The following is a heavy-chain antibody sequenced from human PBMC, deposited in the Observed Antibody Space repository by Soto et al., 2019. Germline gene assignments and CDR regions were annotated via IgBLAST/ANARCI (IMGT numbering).Heavy chain of an antibody. J-gene: IGHJ6*02. V-gene: IGHV4-61*01. CDR3: ARVSGSYYYGMAV. D-gene: IGHD1-26*01. CDR2: IYNSGST. CDR1: GGSVSSGSYY. Sequence: SETLSLTCTVSGGSVSSGSYYWSWIRQPPGKGLEWIGEIYNSGSTNYNPSLKSRVTISVDKSKNQFSLKLSSVTAADTAVYYCARVSGSYYYGMAVWGQGTTVTVSS.